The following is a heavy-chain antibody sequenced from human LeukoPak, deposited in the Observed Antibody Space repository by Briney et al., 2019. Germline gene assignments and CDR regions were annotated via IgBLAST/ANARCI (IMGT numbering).Heavy chain of an antibody. V-gene: IGHV4-61*02. D-gene: IGHD2-15*01. CDR3: ARDEYCSGGSCYVGFDY. J-gene: IGHJ4*02. CDR1: GYSISSGSYY. Sequence: SETLSLTCAVSGYSISSGSYYWSWIRQPAGKGLEWIGRIYTSGSTNYNPSLKSRVTISVDTSKNQFSLKLSSVTAADTAVYYCARDEYCSGGSCYVGFDYWGQGTLVTVSS. CDR2: IYTSGST.